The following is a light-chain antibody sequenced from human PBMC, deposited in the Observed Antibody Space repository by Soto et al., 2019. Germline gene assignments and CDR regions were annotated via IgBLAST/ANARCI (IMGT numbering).Light chain of an antibody. J-gene: IGKJ2*01. Sequence: EVVLTQSPGTLSLSPGERASLSCRASESVSSKLAWYQQKPGQPPRLLISDASKRATGIPPRFSGSGSGTDFTIIISSLEPEDFAVYYCQQDSRWPGYTFGQGTKLEIK. CDR2: DAS. CDR1: ESVSSK. CDR3: QQDSRWPGYT. V-gene: IGKV3-11*01.